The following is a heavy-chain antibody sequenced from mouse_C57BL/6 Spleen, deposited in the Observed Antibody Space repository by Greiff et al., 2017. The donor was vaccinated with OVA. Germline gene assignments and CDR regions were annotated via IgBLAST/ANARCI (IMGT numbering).Heavy chain of an antibody. Sequence: ESGPELVKPGASVKISCKASGYAFSSSWMNWVKQRPGKGLEWIGRIYPGDGDTNYNGKFKGKATLTADKSSSTAYMQLSSLTSEDSAVYFCARLLYAMDYWGQGTSVTVSS. CDR3: ARLLYAMDY. J-gene: IGHJ4*01. V-gene: IGHV1-82*01. CDR2: IYPGDGDT. D-gene: IGHD1-1*01. CDR1: GYAFSSSW.